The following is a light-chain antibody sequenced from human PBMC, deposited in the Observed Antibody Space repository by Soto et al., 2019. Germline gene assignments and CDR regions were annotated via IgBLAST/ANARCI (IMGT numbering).Light chain of an antibody. Sequence: ETVMTQSPATLSVSPGERATLSCRASQSVYSSLAWYQQKPGQAPRLLIYGASTRATGIPARFSGSGSGTEFTLTISSLQPDDFATYCCQQYNSYSTFGQGTKVDIK. CDR2: GAS. V-gene: IGKV3-15*01. CDR1: QSVYSS. CDR3: QQYNSYST. J-gene: IGKJ1*01.